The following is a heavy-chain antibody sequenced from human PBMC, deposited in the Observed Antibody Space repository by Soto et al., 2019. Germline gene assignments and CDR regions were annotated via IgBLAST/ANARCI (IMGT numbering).Heavy chain of an antibody. CDR1: GGSFSGYT. J-gene: IGHJ6*02. D-gene: IGHD2-8*01. Sequence: SQTLSLTCAVYGGSFSGYTWRCIRQRPGKGLEWIGELSNSGSSNYNPSLKRRVTISVDKSKNQFSLKLSYVTAADTDVYYCARKGGYCTNGVCYGYHYYHGMDVWGQGNTVT. CDR3: ARKGGYCTNGVCYGYHYYHGMDV. CDR2: LSNSGSS. V-gene: IGHV4-34*01.